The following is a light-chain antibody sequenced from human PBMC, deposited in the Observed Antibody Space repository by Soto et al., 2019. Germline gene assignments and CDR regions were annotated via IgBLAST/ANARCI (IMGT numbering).Light chain of an antibody. J-gene: IGKJ1*01. CDR2: GAS. V-gene: IGKV3-20*01. CDR3: QQYGSSPRT. Sequence: DTVLTQSPGTLSLSPGERATLSCRASQSISSSHLASYQQKPGQAPRLLIYGASSRATGIPDRFSGSGSGTDFTLTISRLEPEDFAVYYCQQYGSSPRTFGQGTKVDI. CDR1: QSISSSH.